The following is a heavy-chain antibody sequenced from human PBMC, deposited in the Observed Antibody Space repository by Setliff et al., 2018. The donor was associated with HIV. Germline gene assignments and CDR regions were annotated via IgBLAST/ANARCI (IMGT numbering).Heavy chain of an antibody. J-gene: IGHJ4*02. CDR2: INHSGST. CDR3: ARDQRLSY. CDR1: GGSFSGYS. V-gene: IGHV4-34*01. Sequence: SETLSLTCAVYGGSFSGYSWSWIRQPPGKGLEWIGEINHSGSTNYNPSLKSRVTISVDTSKNQFSLKLTSVTAADTAVYYCARDQRLSYWGQGTLVTVSS.